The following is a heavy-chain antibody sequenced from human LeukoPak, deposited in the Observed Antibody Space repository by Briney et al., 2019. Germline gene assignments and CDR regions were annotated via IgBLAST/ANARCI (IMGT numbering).Heavy chain of an antibody. D-gene: IGHD3-22*01. CDR3: AGAAYYYVSGGYYHDS. CDR1: GGTFSSYA. V-gene: IGHV1-69*05. J-gene: IGHJ5*01. Sequence: SVRVSCKACGGTFSSYAISWVRQAPGQGLEWMGRIIPIFGTANYAQKFQGRVTITTDESTSPAYMELSSLRSEDTAVYYWAGAAYYYVSGGYYHDSWGKGTLVTVSS. CDR2: IIPIFGTA.